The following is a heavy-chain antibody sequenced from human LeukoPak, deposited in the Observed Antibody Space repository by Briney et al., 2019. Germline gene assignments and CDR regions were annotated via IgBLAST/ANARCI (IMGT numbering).Heavy chain of an antibody. V-gene: IGHV3-48*01. CDR2: ISSSSSTM. Sequence: GGSLRLSCVASRFTFSRYSMNWVRQAPGKGLEWVSYISSSSSTMYYADSVKGRFTISRDSAKNSLYLQMNSLRVEDTAVYYCARDPYSGYDLQAFDYWGQGTLVTVSS. D-gene: IGHD5-12*01. CDR3: ARDPYSGYDLQAFDY. J-gene: IGHJ4*02. CDR1: RFTFSRYS.